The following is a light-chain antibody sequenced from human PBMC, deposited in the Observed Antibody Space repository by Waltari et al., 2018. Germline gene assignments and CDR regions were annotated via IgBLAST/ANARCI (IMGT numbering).Light chain of an antibody. CDR2: SAS. Sequence: DIQMTQSPSSLSASVGDRVTITCRASQDINNYLAWYLQKPGKVPKLLIYSASTLQSGVPSRFSGRGSGTDFTLTISSLQPEDVATYYCQKFNRAPFSFGPGTKVDIK. CDR1: QDINNY. J-gene: IGKJ3*01. V-gene: IGKV1-27*01. CDR3: QKFNRAPFS.